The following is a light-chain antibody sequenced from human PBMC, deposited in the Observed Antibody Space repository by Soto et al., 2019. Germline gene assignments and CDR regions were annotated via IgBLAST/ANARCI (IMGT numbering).Light chain of an antibody. CDR1: SSNIGAGYE. J-gene: IGLJ1*01. CDR3: QSYDSSLSGYV. Sequence: QSVLTQPPSVSEAPGQRVTISCTGSSSNIGAGYEAHWYQQVPGTAPKLLIYENNNRPSGVPDRFSGSKSGTSASLAITGLQDEDGAEYYCQSYDSSLSGYVFGTGTKLTV. V-gene: IGLV1-40*01. CDR2: ENN.